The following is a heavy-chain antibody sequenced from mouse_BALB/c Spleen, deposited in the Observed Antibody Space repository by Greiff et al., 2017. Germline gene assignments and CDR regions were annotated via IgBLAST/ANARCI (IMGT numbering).Heavy chain of an antibody. D-gene: IGHD1-2*01. CDR1: GFTFSSYA. CDR2: ISSGGST. CDR3: AREGANSLLRLRGAMDY. Sequence: EVQLVESGGGLVQPGGSLKLSCAASGFTFSSYAMSWVRQTPEKRLEWVASISSGGSTYYPDSVKGRFTISRDNARNILYLQMSSLRSEDTAMYYCAREGANSLLRLRGAMDYWGQGTSVTVSS. J-gene: IGHJ4*01. V-gene: IGHV5-6-5*01.